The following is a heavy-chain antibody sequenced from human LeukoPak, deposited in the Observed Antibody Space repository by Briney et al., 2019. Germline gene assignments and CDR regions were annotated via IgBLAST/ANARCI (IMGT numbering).Heavy chain of an antibody. CDR3: ARGQMAGIAARRDFDY. V-gene: IGHV1-69*01. J-gene: IGHJ4*02. CDR1: GGTFSSYA. D-gene: IGHD6-6*01. CDR2: IIPIFGTA. Sequence: SVKVSCKASGGTFSSYAISWVRQAPGQGLEWMGGIIPIFGTANYAQKFQGRVTITADESTSTAYMELSSLRSEDTAVYYCARGQMAGIAARRDFDYWGQGTLVTVSS.